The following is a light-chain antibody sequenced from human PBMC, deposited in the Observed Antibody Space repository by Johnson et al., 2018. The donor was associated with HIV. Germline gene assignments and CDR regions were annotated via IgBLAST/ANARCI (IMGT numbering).Light chain of an antibody. CDR3: GTWDSSLSTYV. CDR2: DNN. V-gene: IGLV1-51*01. Sequence: QSVLTQPPSVSAAPGQKATISCSGTSSNIGNHYVSWYQLLPGTAPKLLIYDNNQRPSGIPDRFSVPKSGTSATLGITGLQTGDEADYYCGTWDSSLSTYVFGSGTKVTVL. J-gene: IGLJ1*01. CDR1: SSNIGNHY.